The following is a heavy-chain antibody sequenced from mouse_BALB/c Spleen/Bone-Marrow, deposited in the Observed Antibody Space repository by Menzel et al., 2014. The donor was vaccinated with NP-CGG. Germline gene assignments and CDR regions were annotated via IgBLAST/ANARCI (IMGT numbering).Heavy chain of an antibody. V-gene: IGHV5-6*01. CDR1: GFTFSSYG. D-gene: IGHD2-4*01. CDR2: VSSGGGYT. Sequence: EVQVVESGGDLVKPGGSLKLSCAASGFTFSSYGMSWVRQTPDKRLEWVATVSSGGGYTYYPDSVKGRFTISRDNAKNTLYLQMSSLESEDTAMYYCARQGNDYAAWFAYWGQGTLVTVSA. CDR3: ARQGNDYAAWFAY. J-gene: IGHJ3*01.